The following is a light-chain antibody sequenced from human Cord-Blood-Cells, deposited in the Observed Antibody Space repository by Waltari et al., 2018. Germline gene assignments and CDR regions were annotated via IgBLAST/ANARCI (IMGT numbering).Light chain of an antibody. Sequence: SALTPPASVSGSPGQSITISCPGTSSDVGRYNLVPWYQQHPGKAPKLMIYEGSKRPSGVSNRFSGSKSGNTASLTISGLQAEDEADYYCCSYAGSSTWVFGGGTKLTVL. CDR1: SSDVGRYNL. V-gene: IGLV2-23*01. CDR2: EGS. J-gene: IGLJ3*02. CDR3: CSYAGSSTWV.